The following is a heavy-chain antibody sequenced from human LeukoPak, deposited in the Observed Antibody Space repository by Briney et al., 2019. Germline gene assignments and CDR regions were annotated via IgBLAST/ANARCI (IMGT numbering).Heavy chain of an antibody. CDR2: ISYDGSSK. D-gene: IGHD1-20*01. CDR3: AKVRVVFNWSSAYYFDY. V-gene: IGHV3-30*18. CDR1: GFTFSNYA. J-gene: IGHJ4*02. Sequence: GGSLRLSCAASGFTFSNYAMHWVRQAPGKGLEWVAIISYDGSSKYYADSVKGRFTISRDNSKNKLYLQMNSLGPKDTAMYYCAKVRVVFNWSSAYYFDYWGQGTLVTVSS.